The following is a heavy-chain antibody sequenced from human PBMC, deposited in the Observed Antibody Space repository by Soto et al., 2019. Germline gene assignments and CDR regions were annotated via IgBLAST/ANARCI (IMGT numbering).Heavy chain of an antibody. CDR1: GYTLTELS. J-gene: IGHJ3*02. D-gene: IGHD2-2*02. V-gene: IGHV1-24*01. CDR3: ATDRDTRDAFDI. Sequence: ASVKVSCKVSGYTLTELSMHWVRQAPGKGLEWMGGFDPEDGEIIYAQKFQGRVTMTEDTSTDTAYMELSSLRSEDTAVYYCATDRDTRDAFDIWGQGTMVTVSS. CDR2: FDPEDGEI.